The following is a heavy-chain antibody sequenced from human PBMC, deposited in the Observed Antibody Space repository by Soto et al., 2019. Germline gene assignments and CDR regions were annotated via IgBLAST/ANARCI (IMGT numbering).Heavy chain of an antibody. CDR3: ARGFRGDYANY. CDR1: GYTFTTYS. Sequence: QVQLVQSGPEVKEPGASVRVTCKASGYTFTTYSITWVRQAPGQGLEWMGWISGYNSNTNSAQKFQDRVTMTTDTSTSTAYLELRSLGSDDTAIYYCARGFRGDYANYWGQGTLVTVAS. J-gene: IGHJ4*01. D-gene: IGHD4-17*01. CDR2: ISGYNSNT. V-gene: IGHV1-18*01.